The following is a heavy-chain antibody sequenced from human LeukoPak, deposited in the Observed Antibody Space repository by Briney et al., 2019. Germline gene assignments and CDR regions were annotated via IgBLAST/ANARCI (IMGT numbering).Heavy chain of an antibody. V-gene: IGHV3-74*01. CDR1: GFAFSSYW. CDR2: INSDGSDT. CDR3: SGGGSIEVTGY. D-gene: IGHD2-21*02. Sequence: GGSLRLPCVASGFAFSSYWMNWVRQAPGKGLVWVSQINSDGSDTTYADSVKGRFTISRDNAKNTLYLQMNSLRAEDTAVYYCSGGGSIEVTGYWGQGTLVTVSS. J-gene: IGHJ4*02.